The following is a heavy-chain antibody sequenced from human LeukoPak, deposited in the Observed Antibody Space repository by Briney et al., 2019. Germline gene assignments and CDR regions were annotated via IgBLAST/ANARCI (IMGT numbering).Heavy chain of an antibody. V-gene: IGHV3-7*01. J-gene: IGHJ5*02. CDR1: GFTFSSYW. Sequence: GGSLRLSCAASGFTFSSYWMSWVRRAPGKGLEWVANIKQDGSEKYYVDSVKGRFTISRDNAKNPLYLQMNSLRAEDTAVYYCARDSNYDFWSGYYDPDNWFDPWGQGTLVTVSS. D-gene: IGHD3-3*01. CDR2: IKQDGSEK. CDR3: ARDSNYDFWSGYYDPDNWFDP.